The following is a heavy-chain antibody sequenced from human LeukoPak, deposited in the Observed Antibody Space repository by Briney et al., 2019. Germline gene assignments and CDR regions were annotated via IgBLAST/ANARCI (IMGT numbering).Heavy chain of an antibody. CDR3: ASDPYLANFWTGYPHY. V-gene: IGHV3-74*01. Sequence: AVTLSLSSAASRFSVSNSWMHWVRQAPGKGLVWVSRINSDGTTTYYADSVKGRFTISRDNAKNTLFLQMNSLRPEDTALYYCASDPYLANFWTGYPHYWGQGTLVTVSS. D-gene: IGHD3/OR15-3a*01. J-gene: IGHJ4*02. CDR1: RFSVSNSW. CDR2: INSDGTTT.